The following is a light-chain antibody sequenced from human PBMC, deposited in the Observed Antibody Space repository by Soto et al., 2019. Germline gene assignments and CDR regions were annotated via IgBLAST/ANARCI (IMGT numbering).Light chain of an antibody. V-gene: IGKV1-39*01. J-gene: IGKJ1*01. Sequence: DIQMTQSPSALSASVGDRVTISCRSSQHIATYLNWYQHKPGKAPKLLVYAASTLQGGVPSRFSGSGSGTDFRLTISSLQPDDFATYYCQQSCTIPRTFGQGTKVDLK. CDR1: QHIATY. CDR3: QQSCTIPRT. CDR2: AAS.